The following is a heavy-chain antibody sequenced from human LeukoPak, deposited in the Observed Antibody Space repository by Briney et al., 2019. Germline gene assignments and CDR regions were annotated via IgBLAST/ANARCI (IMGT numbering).Heavy chain of an antibody. D-gene: IGHD6-19*01. V-gene: IGHV3-30*18. Sequence: GGSLRLSCAASGFTFSDYGMNWVRQTPGKGLEWVAVISYDGRNKYYADSVKGRFTISRDNSKNTLYLQMNSLRAEDTAVYYCAKSAGWSGAFEYWGQGTLVTVSS. CDR1: GFTFSDYG. CDR2: ISYDGRNK. CDR3: AKSAGWSGAFEY. J-gene: IGHJ4*02.